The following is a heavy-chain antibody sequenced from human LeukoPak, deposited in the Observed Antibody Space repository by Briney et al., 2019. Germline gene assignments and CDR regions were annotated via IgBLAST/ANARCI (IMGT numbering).Heavy chain of an antibody. CDR2: IYYSGST. J-gene: IGHJ4*02. D-gene: IGHD3-22*01. V-gene: IGHV4-59*01. Sequence: SETLSLTCTVSGGSISSYYWSWIRQPPGKGLEWIGYIYYSGSTNYNPSLKSRVTISVDTSKNQFSLKLSSVTAAGTAVYYCARADYYDSSCFDYWGQGTLVTVSS. CDR1: GGSISSYY. CDR3: ARADYYDSSCFDY.